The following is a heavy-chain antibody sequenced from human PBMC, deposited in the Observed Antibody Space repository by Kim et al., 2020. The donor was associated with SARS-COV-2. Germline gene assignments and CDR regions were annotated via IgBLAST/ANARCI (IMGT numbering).Heavy chain of an antibody. CDR1: GFTFSSYA. D-gene: IGHD2-21*02. Sequence: GGSLRLSCAASGFTFSSYAMSWVRQAPGKGLEWVSAISASGGGTFYADSVKGRFTISRDNSKNTLYLQMNSLRAEDTAVYYCAKHIVVVTAILDYWGQGTLVAVSS. V-gene: IGHV3-23*01. CDR3: AKHIVVVTAILDY. CDR2: ISASGGGT. J-gene: IGHJ4*02.